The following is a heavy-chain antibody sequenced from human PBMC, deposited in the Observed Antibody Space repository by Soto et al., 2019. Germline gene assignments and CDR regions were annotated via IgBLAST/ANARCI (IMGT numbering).Heavy chain of an antibody. J-gene: IGHJ6*03. CDR1: GYTFTSYA. CDR2: INAGNGNT. V-gene: IGHV1-3*01. CDR3: ARSQLGRTYYYYMDG. D-gene: IGHD1-1*01. Sequence: ASVKVSCKASGYTFTSYAMHWVRQAPGQRLEWMGWINAGNGNTKYSQKFQGRVTITRDTSASTAYMELSSLRSEDTAVYYCARSQLGRTYYYYMDGWGKGTTVTVSS.